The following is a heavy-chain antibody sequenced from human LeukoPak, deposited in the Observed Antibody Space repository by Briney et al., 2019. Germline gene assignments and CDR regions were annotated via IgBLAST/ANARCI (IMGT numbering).Heavy chain of an antibody. CDR2: IYPGDSDT. V-gene: IGHV5-51*01. CDR3: ARFTGIAVAGIDAFDI. Sequence: GESLKISRKGSGYSFTSYWIGWVRQMPGKGLEWMGIIYPGDSDTRYSPSFQGQVTISADKSISTAYLQWSSLKASDTAMYYCARFTGIAVAGIDAFDIWGQGTMVTVSS. D-gene: IGHD6-19*01. J-gene: IGHJ3*02. CDR1: GYSFTSYW.